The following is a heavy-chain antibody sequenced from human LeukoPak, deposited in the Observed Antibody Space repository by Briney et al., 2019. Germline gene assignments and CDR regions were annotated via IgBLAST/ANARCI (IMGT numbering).Heavy chain of an antibody. Sequence: ASVKVSCKASGYTFTSYGISWVGQAPGQGLEWMGWISAYNGNTNYAQKLQGRVTMTTDTSTSTAYMELRSLRSDDTAVYYCARDYNHRFYYDSSGYDTDAFDIWGQGTMVTVSS. CDR1: GYTFTSYG. V-gene: IGHV1-18*01. J-gene: IGHJ3*02. CDR2: ISAYNGNT. D-gene: IGHD3-22*01. CDR3: ARDYNHRFYYDSSGYDTDAFDI.